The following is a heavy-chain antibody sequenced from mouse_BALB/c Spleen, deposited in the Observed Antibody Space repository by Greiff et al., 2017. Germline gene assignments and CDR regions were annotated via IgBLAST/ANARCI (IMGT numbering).Heavy chain of an antibody. CDR2: IDPENGNT. J-gene: IGHJ2*01. CDR1: GFNIKDYY. CDR3: AGGDYGYGLLDD. Sequence: EVQLQQSGAELVRPGALVKLSCKASGFNIKDYYMHWVKQRPEQGLEWIGWIDPENGNTIYDPKFQGKAIITADTSSNTAYLQLSSLTSEDPAVNSCAGGDYGYGLLDDGAQGTTLTVSS. D-gene: IGHD1-2*01. V-gene: IGHV14-1*02.